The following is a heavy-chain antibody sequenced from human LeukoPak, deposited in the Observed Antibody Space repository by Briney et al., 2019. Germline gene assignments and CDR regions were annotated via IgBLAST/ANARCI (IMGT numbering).Heavy chain of an antibody. CDR2: RNTDENI. Sequence: SETLSLTCTVSGGSITTYYWSWIRQPAGKGLEWVGRRNTDENIYFKPSLKSRVTMSLDTSKNQFSLKLNSVTAADTAVYYCARESVAVGTRYFDYWGQGILVTVSS. CDR3: ARESVAVGTRYFDY. CDR1: GGSITTYY. J-gene: IGHJ4*02. D-gene: IGHD6-19*01. V-gene: IGHV4-4*07.